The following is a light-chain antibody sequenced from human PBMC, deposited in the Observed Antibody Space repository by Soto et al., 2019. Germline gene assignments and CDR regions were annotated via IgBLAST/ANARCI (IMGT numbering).Light chain of an antibody. CDR2: SAS. J-gene: IGKJ1*01. CDR3: QHYGSSRWT. CDR1: QSVSSSY. Sequence: EFVFMQSPCTLSLSPGERATLVCTACQSVSSSYLAWYHQKPGQAPRLLIYSASSRATGIPDRFSGSGSGTDFTLTISRLEPEDFAVYYCQHYGSSRWTFGQGTKVDIK. V-gene: IGKV3-20*01.